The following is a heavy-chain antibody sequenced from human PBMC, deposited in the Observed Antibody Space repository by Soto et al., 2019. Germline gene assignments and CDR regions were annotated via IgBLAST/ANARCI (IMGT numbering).Heavy chain of an antibody. J-gene: IGHJ5*01. D-gene: IGHD2-21*01. CDR2: IFYSGST. V-gene: IGHV4-59*01. CDR1: GGSISSYY. CDR3: AGSISGDPCFDP. Sequence: SETLSLTCTVAGGSISSYYWSWIRQPPGKRLEWIGYIFYSGSTNYEPSLKSRVTISLDTSRNQFSLNLMSVTAADTAVYYCAGSISGDPCFDPWGQGTLVTVSS.